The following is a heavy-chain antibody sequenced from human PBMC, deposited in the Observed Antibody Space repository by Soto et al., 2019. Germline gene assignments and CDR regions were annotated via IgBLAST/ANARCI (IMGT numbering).Heavy chain of an antibody. Sequence: EVQLVESGGGLVQPGGSLRLSCAASGFTFSSYSMSWVRQAPGKGLEWVSYISSSSSTIYYSDSVKGRFIISRDNAKNSLYLQMNSLRDEDTAVYYCARPEYSSTSYGMDVWGQGTTVTVSS. V-gene: IGHV3-48*02. CDR1: GFTFSSYS. D-gene: IGHD6-6*01. J-gene: IGHJ6*02. CDR3: ARPEYSSTSYGMDV. CDR2: ISSSSSTI.